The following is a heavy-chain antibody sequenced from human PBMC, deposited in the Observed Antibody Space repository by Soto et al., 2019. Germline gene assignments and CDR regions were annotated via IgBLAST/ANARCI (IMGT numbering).Heavy chain of an antibody. V-gene: IGHV3-23*01. CDR2: ISGSGGST. J-gene: IGHJ6*03. CDR1: GFTFSSYA. CDR3: AKMPRLYYYYYMDV. Sequence: GGSLRLSCAASGFTFSSYAMSWVRQAPGKGLEWASAISGSGGSTYYADSVKGRFTISRDNSKNALYLQMNSLRAEDTAVYYCAKMPRLYYYYYMDVWGKGTTVTVSS. D-gene: IGHD2-2*01.